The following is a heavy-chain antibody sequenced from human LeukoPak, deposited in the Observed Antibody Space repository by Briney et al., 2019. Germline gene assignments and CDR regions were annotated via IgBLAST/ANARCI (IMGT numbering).Heavy chain of an antibody. CDR2: ISNNGGYT. CDR3: AKQLGYCSDGSCYFPY. V-gene: IGHV3-23*01. D-gene: IGHD2-15*01. CDR1: GFTFSSYD. J-gene: IGHJ4*02. Sequence: GGSLRLSCAASGFTFSSYDMHWVRQAPGKGLEWVSAISNNGGYTYYADSVQGRFTISRDNSKSTLCLQMNSLRAEDTAVYYCAKQLGYCSDGSCYFPYWGQGTLVTVSS.